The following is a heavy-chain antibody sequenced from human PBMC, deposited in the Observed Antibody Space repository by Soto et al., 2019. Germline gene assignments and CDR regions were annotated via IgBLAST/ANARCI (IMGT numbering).Heavy chain of an antibody. V-gene: IGHV5-51*01. CDR3: ARHYATYYDFSGMDV. J-gene: IGHJ6*02. CDR1: GYSFTTYW. CDR2: FHPGESDT. D-gene: IGHD2-2*01. Sequence: GESLKISCERHGYSFTTYWITWVRQKPGKGLDWVGSFHPGESDTGYSPSFQGQVTISADRSLATAYLQWSSLQAADNACYYCARHYATYYDFSGMDVWGQGTTVTVSS.